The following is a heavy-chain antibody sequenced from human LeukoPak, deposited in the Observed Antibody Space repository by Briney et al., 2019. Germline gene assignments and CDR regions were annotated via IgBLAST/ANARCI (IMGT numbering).Heavy chain of an antibody. Sequence: SETLSLTCTVAGGSLNSYYWIWIRQPPGNGLEWIGYIYYSGSTNYNPSLKSRVTISVDTSKNQFSLKLTSVTAADTAVYYCARRGYSREFDYWGQGTLVTVSS. CDR1: GGSLNSYY. J-gene: IGHJ4*02. V-gene: IGHV4-59*01. D-gene: IGHD5-18*01. CDR3: ARRGYSREFDY. CDR2: IYYSGST.